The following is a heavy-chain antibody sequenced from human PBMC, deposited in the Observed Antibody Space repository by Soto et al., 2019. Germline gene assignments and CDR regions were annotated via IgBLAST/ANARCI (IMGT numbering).Heavy chain of an antibody. CDR2: IYSSGDT. D-gene: IGHD5-18*01. CDR3: ASSGYSHDY. Sequence: QVQLQESGPGLVKPSDTLSLTCAVSGYSVSNNYWWGGIRQPPGKGLEWIGSIYSSGDTYYSPSLKSRVTMSLDTSKNQFSLKLSSVTAADTAVYYCASSGYSHDYWGQGTLVIVSS. V-gene: IGHV4-28*01. J-gene: IGHJ4*02. CDR1: GYSVSNNYW.